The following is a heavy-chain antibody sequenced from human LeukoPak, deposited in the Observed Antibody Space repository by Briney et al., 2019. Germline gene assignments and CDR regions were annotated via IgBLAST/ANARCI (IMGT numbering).Heavy chain of an antibody. V-gene: IGHV4-59*08. CDR2: IYYSGST. CDR1: GGSITSYY. J-gene: IGHJ4*02. CDR3: ARHLGDYGELGYYFDY. D-gene: IGHD4-17*01. Sequence: SETLSLTCTVSGGSITSYYWSWIRQPPGKGLEWIGYIYYSGSTNYNPSLKSRVTISVDTSKNQFSLKLSSVTAADTAVYYCARHLGDYGELGYYFDYWGQGTLVTVSS.